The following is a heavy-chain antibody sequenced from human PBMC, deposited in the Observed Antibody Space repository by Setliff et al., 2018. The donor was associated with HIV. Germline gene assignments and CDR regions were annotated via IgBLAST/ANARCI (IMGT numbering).Heavy chain of an antibody. V-gene: IGHV1-69*10. CDR3: ARDSPLYYYEGEGPTLNYYGMDV. CDR1: GGTFSSYA. J-gene: IGHJ6*02. CDR2: IIPILGIA. Sequence: GASVKVSRKASGGTFSSYAISWVRQAPGQGLEWMGGIIPILGIANYAQKFQGRVTITADKSTSTAYMELSSLRSEDTAVYYCARDSPLYYYEGEGPTLNYYGMDVWGQGTTVTVSS. D-gene: IGHD3-22*01.